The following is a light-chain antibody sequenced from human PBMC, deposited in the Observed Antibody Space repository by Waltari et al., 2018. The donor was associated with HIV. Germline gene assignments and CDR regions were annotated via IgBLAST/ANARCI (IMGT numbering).Light chain of an antibody. CDR1: GSNIGGST. J-gene: IGLJ3*02. CDR3: ATWDGSLNGPV. CDR2: SNN. V-gene: IGLV1-44*01. Sequence: QSVLTQPPSASGTPGQRVTISCSGSGSNIGGSTVNWYPQLPGTAPKLLIYSNNQRPSRVPDRFSGSKSGTSASLAISGLQSDDETTYYCATWDGSLNGPVFGGGTKLTVL.